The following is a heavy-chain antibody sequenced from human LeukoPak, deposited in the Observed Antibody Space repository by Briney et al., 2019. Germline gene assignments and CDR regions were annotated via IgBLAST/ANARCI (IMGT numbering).Heavy chain of an antibody. CDR1: GGSISSSSYY. D-gene: IGHD5-12*01. Sequence: PSETLSFTCTVSGGSISSSSYYWGWIRQPPGKGLEWIGSIYYSGSTYYNPSLKSRVTISVDTSKNQFSLKLSSVTAADTAVYYCARADSGYDPVFDYWGQGTLVTVSS. J-gene: IGHJ4*02. V-gene: IGHV4-39*07. CDR2: IYYSGST. CDR3: ARADSGYDPVFDY.